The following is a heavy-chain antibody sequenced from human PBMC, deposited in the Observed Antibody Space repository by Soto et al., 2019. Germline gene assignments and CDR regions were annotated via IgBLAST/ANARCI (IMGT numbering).Heavy chain of an antibody. CDR1: GGSISTYY. J-gene: IGHJ4*02. V-gene: IGHV4-59*01. CDR2: IYYSGST. CDR3: ARIDYFDRSGSLDY. D-gene: IGHD3-22*01. Sequence: PSETLSLTCTVSGGSISTYYWSWIRQPPGKGLEWIGEIYYSGSTNYNPSLKSRVTMSVDTSKNQFSLKLSSVTAADTAVYYCARIDYFDRSGSLDYWGQGTLVTVSS.